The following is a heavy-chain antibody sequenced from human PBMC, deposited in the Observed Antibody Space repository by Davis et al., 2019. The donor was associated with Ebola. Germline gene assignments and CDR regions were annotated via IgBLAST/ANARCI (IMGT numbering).Heavy chain of an antibody. CDR2: ISYDGSNK. J-gene: IGHJ6*02. V-gene: IGHV3-30-3*01. CDR3: ARRSGSRTVGNYGMDV. Sequence: GGSLRLSCAASGFTFSSYAMHWVRQAPGKGLEWVAVISYDGSNKYYADSVKGRFTISRDNSKNTLYLQMNSLRAEDTAVYYCARRSGSRTVGNYGMDVWGQGTTVTVSS. CDR1: GFTFSSYA. D-gene: IGHD3-10*01.